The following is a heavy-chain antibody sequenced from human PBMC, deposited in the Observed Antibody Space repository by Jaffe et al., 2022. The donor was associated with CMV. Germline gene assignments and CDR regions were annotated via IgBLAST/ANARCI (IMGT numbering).Heavy chain of an antibody. CDR3: ARIRSGLGDMDV. CDR1: GFSLSTSGMC. V-gene: IGHV2-70*15. J-gene: IGHJ6*03. CDR2: IDWDDDK. Sequence: QVTLRESGPALVKPTQTLTLTCTFSGFSLSTSGMCVSWIRQPPGKALEWLARIDWDDDKYYSTSLKTRLTISKDTSKNQVVLTMTNMDPVDTATYYCARIRSGLGDMDVWGKGTTVTVSS.